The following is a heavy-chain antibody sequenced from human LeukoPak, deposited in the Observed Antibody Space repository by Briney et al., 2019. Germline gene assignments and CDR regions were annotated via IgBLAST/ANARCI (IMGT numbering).Heavy chain of an antibody. J-gene: IGHJ3*02. Sequence: GGSLRLSCAASGFTFSSYAMHWVRQAPGKGLEWVAVISYDGSNKYYADSVKGRFTISRDNSKNTLYLQMNSLRAEDTAVYYCAREINTAMVEDAFDIWGQGTMVTVSS. CDR2: ISYDGSNK. CDR1: GFTFSSYA. D-gene: IGHD5-18*01. V-gene: IGHV3-30-3*01. CDR3: AREINTAMVEDAFDI.